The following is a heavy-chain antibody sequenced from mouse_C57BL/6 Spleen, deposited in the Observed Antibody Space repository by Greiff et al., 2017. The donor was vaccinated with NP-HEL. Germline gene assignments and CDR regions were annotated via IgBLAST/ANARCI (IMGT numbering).Heavy chain of an antibody. CDR1: GYAFSSSW. Sequence: VQLQQSGPELVKPGASVKISCKASGYAFSSSWMNWVKQRPGKGLEWIGRIYPGDGDTNYNGKFKGKATLTADTSSSTAYMQLSSPTSEDSAVYFCARELYVFAYWGQGTLVTVSA. CDR3: ARELYVFAY. CDR2: IYPGDGDT. V-gene: IGHV1-82*01. J-gene: IGHJ3*01. D-gene: IGHD2-12*01.